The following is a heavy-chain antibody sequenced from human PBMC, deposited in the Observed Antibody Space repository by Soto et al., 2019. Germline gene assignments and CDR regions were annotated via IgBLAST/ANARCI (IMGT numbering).Heavy chain of an antibody. D-gene: IGHD4-17*01. CDR1: GASIRISDYY. CDR2: IYLSGSS. Sequence: QVQLQESGPGLVKPSQTLSLTCTVSGASIRISDYYWSWIRQPPGKGLEWIGYIYLSGSSYSNPSLKSRVSISEDTSNNHFSLNLSSVTAADTAVYYCARGLYGYYAFDHWGQGALVTVSS. CDR3: ARGLYGYYAFDH. J-gene: IGHJ4*02. V-gene: IGHV4-30-4*01.